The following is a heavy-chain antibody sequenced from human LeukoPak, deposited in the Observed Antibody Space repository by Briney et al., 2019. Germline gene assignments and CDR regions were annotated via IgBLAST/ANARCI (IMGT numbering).Heavy chain of an antibody. CDR3: ARLMSGWYNDY. CDR2: IYYSGST. J-gene: IGHJ4*02. D-gene: IGHD6-19*01. Sequence: SETLSLTCTVSGGSISSGGYYWSWIRQHPGKGLEWIGYIYYSGSTYYNPSLKSRVTISVDTSKNQFSLNLSSVTAADTAVYYCARLMSGWYNDYWGQGTLVTVSS. V-gene: IGHV4-31*03. CDR1: GGSISSGGYY.